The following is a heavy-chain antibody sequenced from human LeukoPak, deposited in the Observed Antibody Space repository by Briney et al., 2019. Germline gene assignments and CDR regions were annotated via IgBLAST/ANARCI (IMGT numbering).Heavy chain of an antibody. V-gene: IGHV3-23*01. D-gene: IGHD1-26*01. J-gene: IGHJ3*02. CDR2: MSGSGTST. Sequence: KSGGSLRLSCAASGFTFSSYAMSWVRQAPGKGLDWVSGMSGSGTSTYYADSVKGRFTISRDNSKNTLYLQMNSLKTEDTALYYCTRGYSGVSVYAFDIWGQGTMVTVSS. CDR3: TRGYSGVSVYAFDI. CDR1: GFTFSSYA.